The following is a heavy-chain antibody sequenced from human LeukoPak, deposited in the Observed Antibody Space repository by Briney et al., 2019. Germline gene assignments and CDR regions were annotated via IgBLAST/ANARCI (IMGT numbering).Heavy chain of an antibody. CDR3: ARDYYDSSGYYYSPY. V-gene: IGHV3-7*01. CDR2: IKQDGSEK. D-gene: IGHD3-22*01. Sequence: PGGSLRLSCAASGFTFSSYSMNWVRQAPGKGLEWVANIKQDGSEKYYVDSVKGRFTISRDNAKNSLYLQMNSLRAEDTAVYYCARDYYDSSGYYYSPYWGQGTLVTVSS. J-gene: IGHJ4*02. CDR1: GFTFSSYS.